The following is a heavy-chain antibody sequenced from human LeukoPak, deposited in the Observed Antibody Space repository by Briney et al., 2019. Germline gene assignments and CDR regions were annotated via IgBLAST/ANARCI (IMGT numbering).Heavy chain of an antibody. CDR1: GGSISSSDYY. J-gene: IGHJ5*02. D-gene: IGHD6-19*01. CDR3: ARQERPVGWYGVGWFDP. Sequence: SETLSLTCTVSGGSISSSDYYWGWIRQPPGTGLEWIGSIYYSGSTYYNPSLKSRVAIFVDTSKNQFSLRLSSVTAADTAVYYCARQERPVGWYGVGWFDPWGQGTLVTVSS. V-gene: IGHV4-39*01. CDR2: IYYSGST.